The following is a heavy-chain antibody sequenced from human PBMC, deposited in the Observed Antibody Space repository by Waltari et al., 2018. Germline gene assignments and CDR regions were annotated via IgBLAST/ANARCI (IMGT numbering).Heavy chain of an antibody. CDR3: AKQVAAARGADFDY. D-gene: IGHD2-15*01. V-gene: IGHV1-46*01. CDR2: INPSGGRP. CDR1: GYTFTSYY. Sequence: QVQLVQSGAEVKKPGASVKVSCKASGYTFTSYYMHWVRQAPVQGLEWTGIINPSGGRPSYGKKCQCIVTVTRNTSTSTVNMGLSSQRSEDTAVDYCAKQVAAARGADFDYWGQGTLVTVSS. J-gene: IGHJ4*02.